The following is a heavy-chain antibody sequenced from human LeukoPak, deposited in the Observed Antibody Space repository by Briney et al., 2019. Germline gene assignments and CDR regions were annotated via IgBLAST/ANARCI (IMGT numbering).Heavy chain of an antibody. CDR2: IYHSGST. CDR3: ARLSLTLFDY. CDR1: GYSISSGYY. D-gene: IGHD3-9*01. J-gene: IGHJ4*02. Sequence: SETLSLTCTVSGYSISSGYYWGWIRQPPGKGLEWIGSIYHSGSTYYNPSLKSRVTISVDTSKNQFSLKLSSVTAADTAVYYCARLSLTLFDYWGQGTLVTVSS. V-gene: IGHV4-38-2*02.